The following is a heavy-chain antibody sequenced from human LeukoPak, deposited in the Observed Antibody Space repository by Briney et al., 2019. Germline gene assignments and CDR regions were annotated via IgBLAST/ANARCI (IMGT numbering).Heavy chain of an antibody. CDR3: VRDPFECSATSCYHYS. Sequence: PSETLSLTCAVYGGSFSVYYWSWIRQPPGKGLEWIGEINHSGSTNYNTSLKSRVTISVDTSKNQFSLKLNSVTAADSAVYYCVRDPFECSATSCYHYSWGQGTLVTVSS. CDR2: INHSGST. CDR1: GGSFSVYY. D-gene: IGHD2-2*01. V-gene: IGHV4-34*01. J-gene: IGHJ4*02.